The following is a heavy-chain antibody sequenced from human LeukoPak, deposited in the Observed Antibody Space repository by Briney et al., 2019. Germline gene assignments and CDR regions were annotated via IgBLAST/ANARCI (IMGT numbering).Heavy chain of an antibody. Sequence: PGGSLRLSCEVSGLTFSGYWVTWVRQAPGKGLEWVANINRDASEKYYVESVKGRFAISRDNAKNSLYLQMNSLRAEDTAVYYCASYYYGSGTSLGYWGQGTLVTVSS. D-gene: IGHD3-10*01. J-gene: IGHJ4*02. CDR2: INRDASEK. CDR3: ASYYYGSGTSLGY. V-gene: IGHV3-7*01. CDR1: GLTFSGYW.